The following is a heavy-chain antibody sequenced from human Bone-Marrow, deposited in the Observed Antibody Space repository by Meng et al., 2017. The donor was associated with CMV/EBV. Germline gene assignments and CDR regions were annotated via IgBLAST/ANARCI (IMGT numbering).Heavy chain of an antibody. Sequence: GGSLRLSCAASGFTFSSYAMHWVRQAPGKGLEWVAYVRYAGTEKYYADSVKGRFTISRDNSKNTIYLQTNNLRAEDTAVYYCAKMKGLGLVAVGYGMDVWGQGTTVTVSS. CDR3: AKMKGLGLVAVGYGMDV. D-gene: IGHD3/OR15-3a*01. V-gene: IGHV3-30*02. CDR1: GFTFSSYA. J-gene: IGHJ6*02. CDR2: VRYAGTEK.